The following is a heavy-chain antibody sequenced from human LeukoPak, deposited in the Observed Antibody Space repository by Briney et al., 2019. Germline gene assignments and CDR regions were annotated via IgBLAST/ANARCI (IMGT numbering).Heavy chain of an antibody. V-gene: IGHV4-59*01. CDR3: ARFSDYYDSSLHYVDH. CDR1: DGSINGYY. CDR2: IYYTGST. J-gene: IGHJ4*02. D-gene: IGHD3-22*01. Sequence: PSETLSLTCTVSDGSINGYYWSWIRQSPAKGLESLGYIYYTGSTNYNPSLKSRVTMSVDTSRNQFFLRLSSVTAADTAVYYCARFSDYYDSSLHYVDHWGQGTLVSVSS.